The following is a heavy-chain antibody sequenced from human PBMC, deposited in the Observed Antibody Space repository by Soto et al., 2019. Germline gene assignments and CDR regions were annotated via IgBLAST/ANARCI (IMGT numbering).Heavy chain of an antibody. CDR3: ARARMAAAGLYFDY. V-gene: IGHV3-11*06. CDR1: GFTFSDYY. D-gene: IGHD6-13*01. J-gene: IGHJ4*02. CDR2: ISSSSSYT. Sequence: HVQLVESGGGLVKPGGSLRLSCAASGFTFSDYYMSWIRQAPGKGLEWVSYISSSSSYTNYADSVKGRFTISRDNAKNSLYLQMNSLRAEDTAVYYCARARMAAAGLYFDYWGQGTLVTVSS.